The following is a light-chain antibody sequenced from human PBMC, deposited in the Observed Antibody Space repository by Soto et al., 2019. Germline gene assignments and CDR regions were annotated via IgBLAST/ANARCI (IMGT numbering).Light chain of an antibody. CDR1: QSLIHSDGDTY. V-gene: IGKV2-30*02. J-gene: IGKJ1*01. CDR3: MQGTHWPWT. Sequence: DVVMTQSPLSLPVTLGQPASISCRSSQSLIHSDGDTYLNWFQQRPGQSPRRLISKVSDRDSGVPDRFSGSGSGTDCTLKISRVEAEDVGIYYCMQGTHWPWTFGQGTEVEIK. CDR2: KVS.